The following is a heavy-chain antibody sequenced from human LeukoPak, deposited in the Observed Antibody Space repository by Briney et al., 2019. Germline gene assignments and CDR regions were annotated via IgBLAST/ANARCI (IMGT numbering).Heavy chain of an antibody. D-gene: IGHD3-22*01. CDR1: GYTFISYG. J-gene: IGHJ6*02. V-gene: IGHV1-18*01. CDR3: ARDNYYDSSGYFSDYYYYYGMDV. Sequence: GASVKVSCKASGYTFISYGISWVRQAPGQGLEWMGWISAYNGNTNYAQKLQGRVTMTTDTSTSTAYMELRSLRSDDTAVYYCARDNYYDSSGYFSDYYYYYGMDVWGQGTTVTVSS. CDR2: ISAYNGNT.